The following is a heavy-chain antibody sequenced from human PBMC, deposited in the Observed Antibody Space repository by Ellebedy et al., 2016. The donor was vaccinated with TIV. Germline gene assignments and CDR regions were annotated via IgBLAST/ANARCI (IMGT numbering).Heavy chain of an antibody. V-gene: IGHV4-59*01. Sequence: MPSETLSLTCTVSGASISSYYWSWIRQPPGKGPEWLGFIFHTGDTNYSPSLKSRVAISLDTSNNQFSLKLTSVTDADTAVYYCARGGASSKYFDYWGLGTLVTVSS. CDR2: IFHTGDT. CDR1: GASISSYY. J-gene: IGHJ4*02. CDR3: ARGGASSKYFDY.